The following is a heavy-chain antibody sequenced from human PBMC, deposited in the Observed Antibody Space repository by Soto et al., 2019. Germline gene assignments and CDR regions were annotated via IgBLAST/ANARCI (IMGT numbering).Heavy chain of an antibody. J-gene: IGHJ6*02. CDR3: ARDLSLVLGYYYGMDV. CDR1: GGTFSSYA. V-gene: IGHV1-69*13. Sequence: GASVKVSCKASGGTFSSYAISWVRQAPGQGLEWMGGIIPIFGTANYAQKFQGRVTITADESTSTAYMELSSLRSEDTAVYYCARDLSLVLGYYYGMDVWGQGATVTVSS. D-gene: IGHD6-13*01. CDR2: IIPIFGTA.